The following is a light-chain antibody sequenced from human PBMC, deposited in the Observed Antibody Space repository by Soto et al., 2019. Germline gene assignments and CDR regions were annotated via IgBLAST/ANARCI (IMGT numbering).Light chain of an antibody. V-gene: IGKV1-33*01. CDR1: QDIKKY. CDR3: QKYDNIHLT. J-gene: IGKJ3*01. CDR2: EKY. Sequence: DIQMTQSPSSLSASVGDRVIITCQASQDIKKYLNWYQQKPGKDPKLLIYEKYNLETGVPSRFSGSGSGTDFTFTISTMQSEELATYYCQKYDNIHLTFGPGTKVDIK.